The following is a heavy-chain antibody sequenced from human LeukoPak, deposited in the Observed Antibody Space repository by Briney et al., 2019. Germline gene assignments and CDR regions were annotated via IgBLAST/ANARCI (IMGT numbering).Heavy chain of an antibody. J-gene: IGHJ4*02. CDR2: ISSGGST. Sequence: SETLSLTCTVSGGSISSSGYYWGWIRQPPGKGLEWIGSISSGGSTHYIPSLKSRVTISVDTSKNQFSLKLSSATAADTAVYYCARRSYDGSGYYYVDYWGQGTLVTVSS. D-gene: IGHD3-22*01. CDR3: ARRSYDGSGYYYVDY. CDR1: GGSISSSGYY. V-gene: IGHV4-39*01.